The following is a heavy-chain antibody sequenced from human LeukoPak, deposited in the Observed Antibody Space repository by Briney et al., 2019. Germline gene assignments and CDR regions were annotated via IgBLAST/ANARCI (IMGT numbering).Heavy chain of an antibody. D-gene: IGHD1-26*01. CDR1: G. Sequence: GIXWVRQAPGQGLEWMGWISAYNGNTNYAQKLQGRVTMTTDTSTSTAYMELRSLRSDDTAVYYCARQRPGATFESRGQGTLVTVSS. CDR3: ARQRPGATFES. J-gene: IGHJ4*02. CDR2: ISAYNGNT. V-gene: IGHV1-18*01.